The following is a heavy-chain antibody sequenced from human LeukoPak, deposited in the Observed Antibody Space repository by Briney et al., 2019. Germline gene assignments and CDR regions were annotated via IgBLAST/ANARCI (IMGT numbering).Heavy chain of an antibody. CDR2: IYYSGST. J-gene: IGHJ3*02. D-gene: IGHD3-22*01. CDR3: AREPDYYDSSGYYRDAFDI. Sequence: PSETLSLTCTVSGGSISSGDYYWSWIRQPPGKGLEWIGYIYYSGSTYYNPSLKSRVTISVDTSKNQFSLKLSSVTAADTAVYYCAREPDYYDSSGYYRDAFDIWGQGTMVTVSS. CDR1: GGSISSGDYY. V-gene: IGHV4-30-4*08.